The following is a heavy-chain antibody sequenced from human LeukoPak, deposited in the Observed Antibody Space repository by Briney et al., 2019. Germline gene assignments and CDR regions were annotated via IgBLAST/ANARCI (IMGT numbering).Heavy chain of an antibody. Sequence: ASVKVSCKASGYTFTGYYMHWVRQATGQGLEWMGWMNPNSGNTGYAQKFQGRLTMTRNTSISTAYMELSSLKSEDTAVYYCARGGSGWPIDYWGQGTLVTVSS. D-gene: IGHD6-19*01. V-gene: IGHV1-8*02. CDR1: GYTFTGYY. J-gene: IGHJ4*02. CDR3: ARGGSGWPIDY. CDR2: MNPNSGNT.